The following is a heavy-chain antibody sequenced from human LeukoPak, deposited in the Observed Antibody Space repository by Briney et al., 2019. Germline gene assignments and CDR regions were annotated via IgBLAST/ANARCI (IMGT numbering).Heavy chain of an antibody. CDR1: GFTFSSYS. D-gene: IGHD6-6*01. CDR3: ARDRSSIGTVRAAFDI. Sequence: GGSLRLSCAASGFTFSSYSMNWVRQAPGKGLEWVSSISSSSSYIYYADSVKGRFTISRDNAKSSLYLQMNSLRAEDTAVYYCARDRSSIGTVRAAFDIWGQGTMVTVSS. CDR2: ISSSSSYI. V-gene: IGHV3-21*01. J-gene: IGHJ3*02.